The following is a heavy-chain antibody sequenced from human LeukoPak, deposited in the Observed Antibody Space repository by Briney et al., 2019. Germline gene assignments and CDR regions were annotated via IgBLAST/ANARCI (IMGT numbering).Heavy chain of an antibody. D-gene: IGHD3-3*01. CDR1: GVSICCVRYF. V-gene: IGHV4-31*01. J-gene: IGHJ6*02. CDR3: ARGTYYDFWSGYPSPMDV. CDR2: ICDSGST. Sequence: SETVSHTCTVSGVSICCVRYFCRPTRQHPGRVVGWNGYICDSGSTYYNPALKSLVTISVDTSKYQFSLKLSSVTAADTAVYYCARGTYYDFWSGYPSPMDVWGQGTTVTVSS.